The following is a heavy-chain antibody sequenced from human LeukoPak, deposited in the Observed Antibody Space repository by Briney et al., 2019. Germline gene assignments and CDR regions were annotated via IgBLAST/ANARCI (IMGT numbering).Heavy chain of an antibody. D-gene: IGHD5-18*01. J-gene: IGHJ4*02. Sequence: PSETLSLTCAVYGGSFSGYYWSWIRQPPGKGLEWIGEINHSGSTNYNPSLKSRVTISVDTSKNQFSLKLSSVTAADTAVYYCARSRGRNTAMVTFFDYWGQGTLVTVSS. CDR3: ARSRGRNTAMVTFFDY. V-gene: IGHV4-34*01. CDR1: GGSFSGYY. CDR2: INHSGST.